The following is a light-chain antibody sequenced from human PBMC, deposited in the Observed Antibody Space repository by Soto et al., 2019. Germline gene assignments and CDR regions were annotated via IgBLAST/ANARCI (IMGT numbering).Light chain of an antibody. CDR1: SSDVGDYNY. J-gene: IGLJ1*01. CDR3: SSYTSSNTLLV. V-gene: IGLV2-14*01. CDR2: DVS. Sequence: QSALTQPASVSGSPGQSITISCTGTSSDVGDYNYVSWYQQHPGKAPKLMSYDVSNRPSGVSNRFSGSKSVNTASLTISGLHAEDGADYSCSSYTSSNTLLVFGTGTKLTVL.